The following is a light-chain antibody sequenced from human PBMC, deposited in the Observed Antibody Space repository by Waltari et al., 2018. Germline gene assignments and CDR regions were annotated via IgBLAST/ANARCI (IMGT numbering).Light chain of an antibody. CDR1: SRDVGSSTR. Sequence: QSALPQPPSVSGSPGQSVTISCTGTSRDVGSSTRFSWYQQPPGTAPKLLIYEVIRRPSGVPDRFSGSKSGNTASLTISGLQAADEADYYCSSYTSSSTWVFGGGTKLTVL. J-gene: IGLJ3*02. V-gene: IGLV2-18*02. CDR2: EVI. CDR3: SSYTSSSTWV.